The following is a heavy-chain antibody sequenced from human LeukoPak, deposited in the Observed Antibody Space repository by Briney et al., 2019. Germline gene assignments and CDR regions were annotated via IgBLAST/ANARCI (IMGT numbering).Heavy chain of an antibody. V-gene: IGHV3-23*01. CDR1: GFTFSSYA. CDR2: ISGSGGST. CDR3: AKGPRNWNAEMYYFDY. J-gene: IGHJ4*02. D-gene: IGHD1-1*01. Sequence: PGGSLRFSCAASGFTFSSYAMSWVRQAPGKGLEWVSAISGSGGSTYYADSVKGRFTISRDNSKNTLYLQMNSLRAEDTAVYYCAKGPRNWNAEMYYFDYWGQGTLVTVSS.